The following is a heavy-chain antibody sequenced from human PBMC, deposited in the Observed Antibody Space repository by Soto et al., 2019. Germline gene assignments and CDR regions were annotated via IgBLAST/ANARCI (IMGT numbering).Heavy chain of an antibody. V-gene: IGHV4-4*02. CDR1: SGSISSSNW. D-gene: IGHD6-13*01. CDR3: ATRFNIAAAGKYNDY. J-gene: IGHJ4*02. Sequence: SETLSLTCAVSSGSISSSNWWSWVRQPPGKGLEWIGEIYHSGSTNYNPSLKSRVTISVDKSKNQFSLKLSSVTAADTAVYYCATRFNIAAAGKYNDYWGQGTLVTVSS. CDR2: IYHSGST.